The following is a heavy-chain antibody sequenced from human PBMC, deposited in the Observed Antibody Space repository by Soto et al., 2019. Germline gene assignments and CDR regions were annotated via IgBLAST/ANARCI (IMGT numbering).Heavy chain of an antibody. CDR2: IIPIFGTA. J-gene: IGHJ4*02. V-gene: IGHV1-69*01. D-gene: IGHD3-9*01. CDR3: ARSLTLRGYSPLFDY. Sequence: QVQLVQSGAEVKKPGPSVKVSCKASGGTFSSYAISWVRQAPGQGLEWMGGIIPIFGTANYARKFQGRVTSPAEESTSKAYMELGRLRSEDTAVYYCARSLTLRGYSPLFDYWGQGTPVTVSS. CDR1: GGTFSSYA.